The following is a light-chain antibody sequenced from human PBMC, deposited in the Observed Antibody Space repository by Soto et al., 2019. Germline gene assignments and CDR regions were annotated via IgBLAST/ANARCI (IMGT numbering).Light chain of an antibody. V-gene: IGLV2-14*01. J-gene: IGLJ2*01. CDR2: EVS. Sequence: QSVLTQPASVSGSPGQSITIACTGTSNDVGDYNYVSWYQHHPGKAPKLLIFEVSNRPSGVSYRLSGSKFGNTASLTISGLQAEDEADYFCTSYATYSTLVFGGGTK. CDR3: TSYATYSTLV. CDR1: SNDVGDYNY.